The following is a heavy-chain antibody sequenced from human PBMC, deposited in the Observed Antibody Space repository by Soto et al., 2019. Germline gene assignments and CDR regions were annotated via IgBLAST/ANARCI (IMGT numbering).Heavy chain of an antibody. V-gene: IGHV3-23*01. CDR2: ISDSGGST. CDR3: AKGTYDNSGYWRNYFDY. J-gene: IGHJ4*02. CDR1: GFTFSRYI. D-gene: IGHD3-22*01. Sequence: EVQLLESGGDLVQPGGSLRLSCAASGFTFSRYIMSWARQAPGKGLEWVSGISDSGGSTYYTDSVKGRFTISRDNPKNTLYLQMNSLRAEDTAVYYCAKGTYDNSGYWRNYFDYWGQGTLVTVSS.